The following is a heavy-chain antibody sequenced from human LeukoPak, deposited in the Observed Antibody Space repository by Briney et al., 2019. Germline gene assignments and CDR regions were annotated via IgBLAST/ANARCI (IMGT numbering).Heavy chain of an antibody. J-gene: IGHJ4*02. CDR1: GFTFSSYW. CDR2: ISGSGGST. D-gene: IGHD2-2*01. CDR3: AKGPIVVVPAALDY. V-gene: IGHV3-23*01. Sequence: GGSLRLSCAASGFTFSSYWMSWVRQAPGKGLEWVSAISGSGGSTYYADSVKGRSTISRDNSKNTLYLQMNSLRAEDTAVYYCAKGPIVVVPAALDYWGQGTLVTVSS.